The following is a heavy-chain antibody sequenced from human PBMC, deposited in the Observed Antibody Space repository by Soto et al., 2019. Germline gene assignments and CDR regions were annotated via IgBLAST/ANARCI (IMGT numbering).Heavy chain of an antibody. J-gene: IGHJ6*02. Sequence: ASVKVSCKASGGTFSSYAISWVRQAPGQGLEWMGGIIPIFGTANYAQKFQGRVTITADESTSTAYMELSSLRSEDTAVYYCARGYCSSTSCYRNYYYYGMDVCGQGTTVTVPS. D-gene: IGHD2-2*01. CDR3: ARGYCSSTSCYRNYYYYGMDV. CDR1: GGTFSSYA. V-gene: IGHV1-69*13. CDR2: IIPIFGTA.